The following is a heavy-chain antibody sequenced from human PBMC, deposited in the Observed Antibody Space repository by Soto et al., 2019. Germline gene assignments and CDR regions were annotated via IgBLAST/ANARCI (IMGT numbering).Heavy chain of an antibody. D-gene: IGHD4-17*01. J-gene: IGHJ6*02. CDR3: ARDWGGDTTVGSQGYYGVDV. Sequence: QVQLVESGGGVVQAGKSLRLSCAVSGFTFRVYALHWVRQAPGKGLEWVAVISYDGSNKFYADSVKGRFTVSRDNSKNTLDLQMNSLRPDDAAVYYCARDWGGDTTVGSQGYYGVDVWGQGTTVTVSS. CDR1: GFTFRVYA. CDR2: ISYDGSNK. V-gene: IGHV3-30-3*01.